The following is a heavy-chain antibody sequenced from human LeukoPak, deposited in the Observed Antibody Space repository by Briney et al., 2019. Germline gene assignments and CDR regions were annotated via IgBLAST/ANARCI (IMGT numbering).Heavy chain of an antibody. J-gene: IGHJ5*02. Sequence: GASVKVSCKASGYTFTSYDINWVRQATGQGLEWMGWMNPNGGNTGYAQKFQGRVTITRNTSISTAYMELSSLRSEDTAVYYCAREAHSSSWSLRGRWFDPWGQGTLVTVSS. CDR1: GYTFTSYD. CDR2: MNPNGGNT. V-gene: IGHV1-8*03. D-gene: IGHD6-13*01. CDR3: AREAHSSSWSLRGRWFDP.